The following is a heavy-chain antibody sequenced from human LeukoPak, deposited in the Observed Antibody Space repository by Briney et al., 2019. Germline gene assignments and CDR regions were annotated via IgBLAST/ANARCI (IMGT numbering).Heavy chain of an antibody. CDR3: ASYCSGGSCYRGAFDI. Sequence: PSETLSLTCTVSGGSISSYYWSWIRQPAGKGLEWIGRVYTSGSTNYNPSFRSRVTMSVDTSKNQLSLKLSSVTAADTAVYYCASYCSGGSCYRGAFDIWGQGTMVTVSS. D-gene: IGHD2-15*01. V-gene: IGHV4-4*07. CDR1: GGSISSYY. J-gene: IGHJ3*02. CDR2: VYTSGST.